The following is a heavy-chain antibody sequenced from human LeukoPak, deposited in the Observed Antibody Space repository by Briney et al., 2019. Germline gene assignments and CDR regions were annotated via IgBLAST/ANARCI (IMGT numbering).Heavy chain of an antibody. Sequence: SGGSLRLSCAASGFTVSNNYISWVRQAPGKGLEWVSVIYSGGSTKYADSVKARFTISRDNSKNTVYLQMNSLRADDTAVYYCARGVEPLAANTLAYWGQGTLVTVSS. D-gene: IGHD1-14*01. J-gene: IGHJ4*02. V-gene: IGHV3-53*01. CDR1: GFTVSNNY. CDR3: ARGVEPLAANTLAY. CDR2: IYSGGST.